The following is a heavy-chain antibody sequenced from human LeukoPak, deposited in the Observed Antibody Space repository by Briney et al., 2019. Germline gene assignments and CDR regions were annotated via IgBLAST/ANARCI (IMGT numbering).Heavy chain of an antibody. J-gene: IGHJ4*02. Sequence: GRSLRLSCAASGFTFSSYGMHWVRQAPGKGLEWVAVISYDGSNKYYVDSVKGRFTISRDNSKNTLYLQMDSLRAEDTAVYYCAKDPTHRSAQWLVGSYFDYWGQGSLVTVSS. CDR3: AKDPTHRSAQWLVGSYFDY. CDR1: GFTFSSYG. CDR2: ISYDGSNK. V-gene: IGHV3-30*18. D-gene: IGHD6-19*01.